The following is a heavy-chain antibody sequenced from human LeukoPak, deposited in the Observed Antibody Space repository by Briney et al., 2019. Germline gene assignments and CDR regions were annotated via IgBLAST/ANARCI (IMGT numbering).Heavy chain of an antibody. CDR2: ISGSGGST. V-gene: IGHV3-23*01. CDR3: AKFGKPQPRDIVVVPAAPFDY. D-gene: IGHD2-2*01. CDR1: GFTFSSYA. J-gene: IGHJ4*02. Sequence: TGGSLRLSCAASGFTFSSYAMSWVRQAPGKGLEWVSAISGSGGSTYYADSVKGRFTISRDNSKNTLYLQMNSLRAEDTAVYYCAKFGKPQPRDIVVVPAAPFDYWGQGTLVTVSS.